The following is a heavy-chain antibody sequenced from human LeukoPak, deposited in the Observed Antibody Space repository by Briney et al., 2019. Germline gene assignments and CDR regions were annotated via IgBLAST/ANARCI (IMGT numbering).Heavy chain of an antibody. D-gene: IGHD1-26*01. J-gene: IGHJ4*02. CDR2: INGDGSIT. CDR3: AKDGKNYFDY. CDR1: GFTFSSYW. Sequence: GGSLRLSCAASGFTFSSYWMHWVRQAPGKGLVWVSRINGDGSITSYADSVKGRFTISRDNAKNTLYLQMNSLRAEDTALYYCAKDGKNYFDYWGQGTLVTVSS. V-gene: IGHV3-74*01.